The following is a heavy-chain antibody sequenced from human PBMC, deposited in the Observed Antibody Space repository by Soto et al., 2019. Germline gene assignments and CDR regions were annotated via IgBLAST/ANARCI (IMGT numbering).Heavy chain of an antibody. CDR3: SRRYCSRADCYSDS. J-gene: IGHJ4*02. Sequence: GESLKISCHGSGYTFFSFWIVWVRQVPGKGLEWEGRIDPGDSSATYSPTFQGNVTISADRSTRSAYLQWRSLRASDTAIYFCSRRYCSRADCYSDSWGQGSLVTVSS. CDR2: IDPGDSSA. D-gene: IGHD2-2*01. V-gene: IGHV5-10-1*01. CDR1: GYTFFSFW.